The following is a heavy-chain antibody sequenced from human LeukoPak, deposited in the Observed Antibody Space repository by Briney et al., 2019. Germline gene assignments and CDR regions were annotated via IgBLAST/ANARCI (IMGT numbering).Heavy chain of an antibody. CDR3: ARDGRRYSYGFFDY. CDR1: GGSFSDYY. Sequence: SETLSLTCAVYGGSFSDYYWSWIRQSPGKGLEWIGEINHSGTTHYNPSLKSRVTISVDTSKNQFSLKLSSVTAADTAVYYCARDGRRYSYGFFDYWGQGTLVTVSS. V-gene: IGHV4-34*01. D-gene: IGHD5-18*01. J-gene: IGHJ4*02. CDR2: INHSGTT.